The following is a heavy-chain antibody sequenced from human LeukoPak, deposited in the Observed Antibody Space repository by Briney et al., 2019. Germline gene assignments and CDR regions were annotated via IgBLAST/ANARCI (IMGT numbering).Heavy chain of an antibody. V-gene: IGHV3-7*01. J-gene: IGHJ5*02. CDR2: IKQDGSEK. D-gene: IGHD2-2*01. CDR1: GFTFSSYW. Sequence: GGSLRLSCAASGFTFSSYWMSWARQAPGKGLEWVANIKQDGSEKYYVDSVKGRFTISRDNAKNSLYLQMNSLRAEDTAVYYCARDCSSTSCYRGGFDPWGQGTLVTVSS. CDR3: ARDCSSTSCYRGGFDP.